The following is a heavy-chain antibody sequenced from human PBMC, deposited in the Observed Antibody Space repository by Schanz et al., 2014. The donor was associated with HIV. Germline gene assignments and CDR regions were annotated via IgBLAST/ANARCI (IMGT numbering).Heavy chain of an antibody. J-gene: IGHJ4*02. CDR2: ISYDGNTK. CDR3: ANEEVPNDY. CDR1: GFTFRSYG. V-gene: IGHV3-30*18. Sequence: QVQLVESGGGVVQPGRSQRLSCAASGFTFRSYGMHWVRQAPGKGLEWVALISYDGNTKYYADSVKGRFSISRDKSKNTLYLQMSSLRVEDTAVYYCANEEVPNDYWGQGTLVTVSS.